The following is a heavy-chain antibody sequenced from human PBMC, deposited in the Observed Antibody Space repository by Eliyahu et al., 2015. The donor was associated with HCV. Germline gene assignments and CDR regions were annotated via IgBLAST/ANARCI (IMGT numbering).Heavy chain of an antibody. J-gene: IGHJ4*02. Sequence: EVLLVESGGGLVQPGXXLXLXCAXSGFTFSNYWMDWVRQAPGKGLEWVAHIKEDGSETYYVDSVEGRFTISRDNAKNSLFLQIKNLRAEDTAVYYCASFRRGSSFDYWGQGTLVTVSS. D-gene: IGHD6-25*01. CDR1: GFTFSNYW. V-gene: IGHV3-7*03. CDR2: IKEDGSET. CDR3: ASFRRGSSFDY.